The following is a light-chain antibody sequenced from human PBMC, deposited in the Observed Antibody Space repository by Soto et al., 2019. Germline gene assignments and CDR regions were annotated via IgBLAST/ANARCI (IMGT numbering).Light chain of an antibody. CDR1: SSDVGGYNY. CDR2: DVT. J-gene: IGLJ1*01. CDR3: SSYTSSSTYV. Sequence: QSVLTQPASVSGSPGQSITISCTGTSSDVGGYNYVSWYQQHPGKAPKLMIYDVTNRPSGVSNRFSGSKSGNTASLTISGLQAEDEADYYCSSYTSSSTYVSGTVTKETDL. V-gene: IGLV2-14*01.